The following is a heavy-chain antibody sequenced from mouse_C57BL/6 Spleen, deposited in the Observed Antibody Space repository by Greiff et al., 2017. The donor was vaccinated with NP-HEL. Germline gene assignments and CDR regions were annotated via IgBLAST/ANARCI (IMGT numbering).Heavy chain of an antibody. CDR2: ISNLAYSI. Sequence: EVQLVESGGGLVQPGGSLKLSCAASGFTFSDYGMAWVRQAPRKGPEWVAFISNLAYSIYYADTVTGRFTISRENAKNTLYLEMSSLRSEDTAMYYCARQGEKLNWYFDVWGTGTTVTVSS. J-gene: IGHJ1*03. D-gene: IGHD6-2*01. V-gene: IGHV5-15*01. CDR3: ARQGEKLNWYFDV. CDR1: GFTFSDYG.